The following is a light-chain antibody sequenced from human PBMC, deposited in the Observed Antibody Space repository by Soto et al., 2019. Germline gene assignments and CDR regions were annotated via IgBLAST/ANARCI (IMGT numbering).Light chain of an antibody. CDR2: GAS. V-gene: IGKV3-20*01. J-gene: IGKJ2*01. CDR1: HSVSSSY. CDR3: QQYGSSPYT. Sequence: EIVLTQSPGTLSLSPGERATLSCRASHSVSSSYLAWYQQKPGQAPRLVIYGASSRATGIPDRFSGSGSGTDFTLTISRLEPEDFAVYYCQQYGSSPYTFGQGTKVDIK.